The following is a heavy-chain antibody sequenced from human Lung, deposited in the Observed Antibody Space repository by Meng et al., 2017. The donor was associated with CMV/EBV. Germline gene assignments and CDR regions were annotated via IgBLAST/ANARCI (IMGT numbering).Heavy chain of an antibody. Sequence: GGSXRPXCAASGFSFKDYGMNWVRQAPGKGLEWVAGISWNSGSIGYADSVKGRFTISRDNAKNSLYLQMNSLRPEDTALYYCAKEDGGYYSLDVWGQGTTVTVSS. CDR2: ISWNSGSI. CDR1: GFSFKDYG. CDR3: AKEDGGYYSLDV. V-gene: IGHV3-9*01. J-gene: IGHJ6*02.